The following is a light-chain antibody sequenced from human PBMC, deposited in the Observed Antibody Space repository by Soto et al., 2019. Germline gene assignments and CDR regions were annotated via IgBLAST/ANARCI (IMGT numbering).Light chain of an antibody. V-gene: IGKV3-11*01. CDR3: QQRINWPLT. J-gene: IGKJ4*01. CDR2: DAS. Sequence: EIVLTQSPATLSLSPGERATLSCRASQSVTSFLAWYQQKPGQAPRLLIYDASNRATGIPARFSGRGSGTXXXLTXXSLEPEDFAVYYCQQRINWPLTFGGGTKVEIK. CDR1: QSVTSF.